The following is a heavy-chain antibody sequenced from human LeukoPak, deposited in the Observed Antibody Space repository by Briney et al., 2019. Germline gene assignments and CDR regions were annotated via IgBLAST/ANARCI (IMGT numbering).Heavy chain of an antibody. D-gene: IGHD5-12*01. Sequence: GGTLRLSCAGSGFPFSSYGMNWVRQAPGKGLEWVSGISPGGPTYYADSVKGRFSISRDDSKNTFYLQMINLRAEDTAVYYCAKDGAWLRFDDWGQGILVTVSS. CDR2: ISPGGPT. V-gene: IGHV3-23*01. CDR3: AKDGAWLRFDD. CDR1: GFPFSSYG. J-gene: IGHJ4*02.